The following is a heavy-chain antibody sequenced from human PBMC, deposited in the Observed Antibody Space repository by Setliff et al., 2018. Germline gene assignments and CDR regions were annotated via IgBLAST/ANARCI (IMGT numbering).Heavy chain of an antibody. CDR1: GDSISSRRNY. Sequence: PSETLSLTCTVSGDSISSRRNYWGWFRQPAGKELEWIGQIYTSWSTNYNPSLKSRVTISLDTSKNQFSLSLTSVTAADTAVYYCARGRGTAMVSIYQYYYMDVWGKGTTVTVSS. CDR3: ARGRGTAMVSIYQYYYMDV. V-gene: IGHV4-61*09. D-gene: IGHD5-18*01. J-gene: IGHJ6*03. CDR2: IYTSWST.